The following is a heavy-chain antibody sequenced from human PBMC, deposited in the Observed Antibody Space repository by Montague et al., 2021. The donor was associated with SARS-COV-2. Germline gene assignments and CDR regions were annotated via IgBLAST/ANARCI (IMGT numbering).Heavy chain of an antibody. Sequence: TLSLTCTVSGASITSGNNFWTWMRQAAGRGLEWIGQIDTSGGTIYNPPLKTRVNILSDTSKNQFSLKLTSVTAADTAVYYCARHRPESGTISPGVLGLFATVKLSASGMDVWGQGTTVTVSS. CDR1: GASITSGNNF. V-gene: IGHV4-61*09. D-gene: IGHD3-16*01. CDR3: ARHRPESGTISPGVLGLFATVKLSASGMDV. J-gene: IGHJ6*02. CDR2: IDTSGGT.